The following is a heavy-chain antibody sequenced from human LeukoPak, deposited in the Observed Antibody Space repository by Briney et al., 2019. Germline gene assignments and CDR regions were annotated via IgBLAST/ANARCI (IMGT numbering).Heavy chain of an antibody. D-gene: IGHD3-9*01. J-gene: IGHJ4*02. CDR2: ISGSGGGT. V-gene: IGHV3-23*01. CDR3: AKAYDLLTESPRLRAFDY. CDR1: GFTFSSYA. Sequence: GGSQRLSCAASGFTFSSYAMTWVRQAPGKGLEEVSAISGSGGGTYYADSVKGRFTISRDNSKNTLYLQMNSLRAEDTAVYYCAKAYDLLTESPRLRAFDYWGQGTLVTVSS.